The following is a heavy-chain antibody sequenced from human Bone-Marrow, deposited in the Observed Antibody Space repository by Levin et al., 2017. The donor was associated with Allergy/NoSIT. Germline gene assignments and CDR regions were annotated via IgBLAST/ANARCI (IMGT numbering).Heavy chain of an antibody. CDR1: GYSFTSYW. CDR3: VRRGVTAEGGTNCFDL. V-gene: IGHV5-51*01. D-gene: IGHD2-21*02. J-gene: IGHJ4*02. Sequence: ASVKVSCKGSGYSFTSYWIGWVRQMPGKGLEWMGIIWPGDSDTRYSPSFQGQVTMSADKSVSTAYLQWATLTASDTAVYYCVRRGVTAEGGTNCFDLWGQGTLVTVSS. CDR2: IWPGDSDT.